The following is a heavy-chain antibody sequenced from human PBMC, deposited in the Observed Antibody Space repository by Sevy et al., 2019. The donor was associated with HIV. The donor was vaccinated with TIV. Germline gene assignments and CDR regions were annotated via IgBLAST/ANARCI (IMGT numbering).Heavy chain of an antibody. V-gene: IGHV3-11*04. CDR2: ISSSGSTI. CDR3: ARYKTGRKTYYYDSSGPGVGAFDI. J-gene: IGHJ3*02. Sequence: GRSLRLSCAASGFTFSDYYMSWIRQAPGKGLEWVSYISSSGSTIYYADSVKGRFTISRDNAKNSLYLQMNSLRAEDTAVYYCARYKTGRKTYYYDSSGPGVGAFDIWGQGTMVTVSS. D-gene: IGHD3-22*01. CDR1: GFTFSDYY.